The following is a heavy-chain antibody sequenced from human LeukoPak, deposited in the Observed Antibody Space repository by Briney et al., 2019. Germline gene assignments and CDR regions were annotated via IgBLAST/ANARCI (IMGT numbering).Heavy chain of an antibody. J-gene: IGHJ4*02. Sequence: ASVKVSCKASGYTFTSYGISWVRQAPGQGLEWMGWTSAYNGNTNYAQKLQGRVTMTTDTSTSTAYMELRSLRSDDTAVYYCARSSWIQLWFDYWGQGTLVTVSS. CDR3: ARSSWIQLWFDY. CDR2: TSAYNGNT. V-gene: IGHV1-18*01. CDR1: GYTFTSYG. D-gene: IGHD5-18*01.